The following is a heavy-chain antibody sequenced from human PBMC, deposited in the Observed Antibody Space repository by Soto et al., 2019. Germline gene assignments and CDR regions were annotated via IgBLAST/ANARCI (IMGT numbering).Heavy chain of an antibody. Sequence: PSDSLYLTSTVSGGSISGSSYYWGWIRQPPGKGLECIGSVHYSGSTDYNPSLKSRVTISVDTSKNQFSLKLTSVTAADTAVYFCASFSGATYGDYGGGINYWGQGTPVTVSS. J-gene: IGHJ4*02. D-gene: IGHD4-17*01. CDR1: GGSISGSSYY. CDR2: VHYSGST. V-gene: IGHV4-39*01. CDR3: ASFSGATYGDYGGGINY.